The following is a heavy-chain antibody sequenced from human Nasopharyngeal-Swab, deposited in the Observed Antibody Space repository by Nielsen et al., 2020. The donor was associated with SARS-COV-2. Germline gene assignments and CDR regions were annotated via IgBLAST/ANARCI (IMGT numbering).Heavy chain of an antibody. J-gene: IGHJ4*02. Sequence: GESLKISCSVSEFTFSDYVMNWVRQAPGKGLEWVSSISSTNNFIFSADSVRGRFTISRDNTKNSLYLQMNTLRVADTAVYYCARGFRRGSYYDNIGADSWGQGTLVTVSS. CDR3: ARGFRRGSYYDNIGADS. D-gene: IGHD3-22*01. CDR2: ISSTNNFI. V-gene: IGHV3-21*01. CDR1: EFTFSDYV.